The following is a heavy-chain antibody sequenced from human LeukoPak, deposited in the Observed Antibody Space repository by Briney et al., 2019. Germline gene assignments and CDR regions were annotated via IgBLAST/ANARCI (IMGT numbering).Heavy chain of an antibody. V-gene: IGHV3-21*01. J-gene: IGHJ4*02. Sequence: PGGSLRLSCAVSGFTYSSYSMNWVRQAPGKELEWVSSISSSSSYIYYADSVKGRFTISRDNAKNSLYLQMNSLRAEDTAVYYCARDNYEQWLVHGFDYWGQGTLVTVSS. CDR1: GFTYSSYS. CDR2: ISSSSSYI. CDR3: ARDNYEQWLVHGFDY. D-gene: IGHD6-19*01.